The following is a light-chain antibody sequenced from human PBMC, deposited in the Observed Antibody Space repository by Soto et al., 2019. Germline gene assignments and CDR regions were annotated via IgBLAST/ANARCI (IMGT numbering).Light chain of an antibody. CDR2: WAS. CDR3: QQCYNTPYT. J-gene: IGKJ2*01. V-gene: IGKV4-1*01. CDR1: QSVLYSSNNKNY. Sequence: DIVMTQSPDSLAVSLDERATINCKSSQSVLYSSNNKNYLAWYQQKPGQPPKLLIYWASTRESGVPDRFSGSGSGTDFTLTISSLQAEDVAVYYCQQCYNTPYTFGQGTKVDIK.